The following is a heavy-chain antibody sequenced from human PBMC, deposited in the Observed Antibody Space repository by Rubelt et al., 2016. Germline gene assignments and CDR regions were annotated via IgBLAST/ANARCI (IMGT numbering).Heavy chain of an antibody. V-gene: IGHV3-21*05. CDR2: ISSSSGYT. Sequence: ESGGGVVQPGGSLRLSCAASGFTLNRFGMHWVRQAPGKGLEWVSYISSSSGYTNYADSVKGRFTISRDNAKNSLFLQMNSLRAEDTAIYYCARIGYCSDASCSAAGWYFDLWGRGTLVTVSS. CDR3: ARIGYCSDASCSAAGWYFDL. CDR1: GFTLNRFG. D-gene: IGHD2-2*01. J-gene: IGHJ2*01.